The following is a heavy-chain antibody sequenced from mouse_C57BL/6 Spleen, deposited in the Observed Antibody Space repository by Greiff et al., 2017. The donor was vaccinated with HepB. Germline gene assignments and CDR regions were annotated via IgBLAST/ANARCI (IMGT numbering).Heavy chain of an antibody. CDR3: ARTDYGRDYYAMDY. V-gene: IGHV2-2*01. CDR1: GFSLTSYG. J-gene: IGHJ4*01. D-gene: IGHD1-1*01. Sequence: VKVVESGPGLVQPSQSLSITCTVSGFSLTSYGVHWVRQSPGKGLEWLGVIWSGGSTDYNAAFISRLSISKDNSKSQVFFKMNSLQADDTAIYYCARTDYGRDYYAMDYWGQGTSVTVSS. CDR2: IWSGGST.